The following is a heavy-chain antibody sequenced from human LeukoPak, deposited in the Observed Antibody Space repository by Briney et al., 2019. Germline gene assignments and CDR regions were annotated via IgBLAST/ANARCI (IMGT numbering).Heavy chain of an antibody. Sequence: PGGSLRLSCAASGFTFSSYAMSWVCQAPGKGLEWVSGIIDNGYITYYANSVRGRFTISRDNSKNTLFLQMNSLRAEDTAVYYCAKLGGQEVHNYYVAVWGKGTTVAVSS. V-gene: IGHV3-23*01. D-gene: IGHD3-16*01. CDR3: AKLGGQEVHNYYVAV. CDR2: IIDNGYIT. J-gene: IGHJ6*03. CDR1: GFTFSSYA.